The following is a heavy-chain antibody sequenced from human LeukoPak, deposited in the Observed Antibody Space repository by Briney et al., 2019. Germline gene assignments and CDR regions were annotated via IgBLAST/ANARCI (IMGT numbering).Heavy chain of an antibody. J-gene: IGHJ4*02. CDR3: AKDSGYNWDRYFDY. V-gene: IGHV3-53*05. CDR2: IYSGGST. D-gene: IGHD1-20*01. CDR1: GFTVSSNY. Sequence: GGSLRLSCAASGFTVSSNYMSWVRQAPGKGLEWVSVIYSGGSTYYADSVKGRFTISRDNSKNSLYLQMNSLRTEDTALYYCAKDSGYNWDRYFDYWGQGTLVTVSS.